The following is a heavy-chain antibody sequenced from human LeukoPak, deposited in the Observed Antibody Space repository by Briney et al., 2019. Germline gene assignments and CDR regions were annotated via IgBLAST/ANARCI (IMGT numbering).Heavy chain of an antibody. J-gene: IGHJ4*02. V-gene: IGHV1-2*02. CDR2: INPNSGGT. Sequence: ASVKVSCKASGYTFTGYYMHWVRQAPGQGLEWMGWINPNSGGTNYAQKFQGRVTMTRDTSISTAYKELSRLRSDDTAVYYCARVGEGSWELRGFDYWGQGTLVTVSS. CDR1: GYTFTGYY. CDR3: ARVGEGSWELRGFDY. D-gene: IGHD1-26*01.